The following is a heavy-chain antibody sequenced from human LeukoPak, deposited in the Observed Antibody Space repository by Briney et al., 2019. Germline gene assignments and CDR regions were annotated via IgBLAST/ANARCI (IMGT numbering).Heavy chain of an antibody. Sequence: SETLSLTCSVSGGAISSFYWIWIRQTPGKGLEWIGCIQYSGSTEYNPSLEGRVTISVDTSKNQFSLKLTSVTAADTAVYYCARGYGYNSEYWGQGTLVTVSP. D-gene: IGHD5-24*01. CDR2: IQYSGST. CDR1: GGAISSFY. J-gene: IGHJ4*02. CDR3: ARGYGYNSEY. V-gene: IGHV4-59*13.